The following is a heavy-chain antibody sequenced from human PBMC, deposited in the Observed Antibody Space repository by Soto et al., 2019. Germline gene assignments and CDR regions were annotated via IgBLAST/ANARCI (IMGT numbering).Heavy chain of an antibody. Sequence: EVQLVESGGGFVQPGGSLRLSCVASRFSFTNAWMSWVRQAPGKGPEWVGRIKSKPDGETADYAAPVKGRFTISRDDSQNTLYLHMDSMKTEDTALYHGSTDIGIYGLDIWGQGTTVTVSS. J-gene: IGHJ6*02. CDR2: IKSKPDGETA. CDR1: RFSFTNAW. D-gene: IGHD1-26*01. V-gene: IGHV3-15*01. CDR3: STDIGIYGLDI.